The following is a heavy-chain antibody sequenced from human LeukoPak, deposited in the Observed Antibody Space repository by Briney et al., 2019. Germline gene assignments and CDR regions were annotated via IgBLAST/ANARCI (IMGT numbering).Heavy chain of an antibody. D-gene: IGHD5-18*01. J-gene: IGHJ4*02. V-gene: IGHV4-30-2*03. CDR1: GASISSGGYY. CDR2: IYHSGST. Sequence: SETLSLTCTVSGASISSGGYYWSWIRQPPGKGLEWIGSIYHSGSTYYNPSLKSRVTISVDTSKNQFSLKLSSVTAADTAVYYCASLTAMVSHDDYWGQGTLVTVSS. CDR3: ASLTAMVSHDDY.